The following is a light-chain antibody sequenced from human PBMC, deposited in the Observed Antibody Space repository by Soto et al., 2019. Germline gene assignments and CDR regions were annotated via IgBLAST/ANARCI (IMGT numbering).Light chain of an antibody. CDR1: QSISSW. Sequence: DIQMTQSPSTLSASVGDRVTITCRASQSISSWLAWYQQKPGKAPKLLIYDASSLESGVPSRVSGSGSGTEFTLTISSLQPDDFATYYCQQYNSYSFYTFGKGTKLEIK. CDR3: QQYNSYSFYT. J-gene: IGKJ2*01. V-gene: IGKV1-5*01. CDR2: DAS.